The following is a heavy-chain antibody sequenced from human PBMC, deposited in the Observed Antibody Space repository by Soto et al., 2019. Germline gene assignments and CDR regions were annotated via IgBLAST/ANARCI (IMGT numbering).Heavy chain of an antibody. CDR1: GGSVTSNNW. J-gene: IGHJ4*02. Sequence: SETLSLTCTVSGGSVTSNNWWTWVRQPPGQGLEWIGEIYRTGSTNYNPSLKSRVTISLDKSENQFSLKVTSLTAADTAVYYCASRDPGTSVDYWGQGTLVTVSS. CDR3: ASRDPGTSVDY. CDR2: IYRTGST. D-gene: IGHD1-7*01. V-gene: IGHV4-4*02.